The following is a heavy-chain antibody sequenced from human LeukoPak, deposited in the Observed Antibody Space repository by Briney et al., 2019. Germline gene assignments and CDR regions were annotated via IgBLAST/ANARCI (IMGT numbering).Heavy chain of an antibody. D-gene: IGHD5-12*01. V-gene: IGHV1-3*01. CDR3: ARWGSGYSGYDSSEFDY. CDR2: INAGNGNT. J-gene: IGHJ4*02. CDR1: GYTFTGYY. Sequence: ASVKVSCKASGYTFTGYYMHWVRQAPGQRLEWMGWINAGNGNTKYSQKFQGRVTITRDTSASTAYMELSSLRSEDTAVYYCARWGSGYSGYDSSEFDYWGQGTLVTVSS.